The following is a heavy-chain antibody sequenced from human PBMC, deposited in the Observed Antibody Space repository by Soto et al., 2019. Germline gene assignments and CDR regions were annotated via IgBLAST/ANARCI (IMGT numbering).Heavy chain of an antibody. Sequence: GGSLRLSCAASGFTFSSYGMHWVRQAPGKGLEWVAVIWYDGSNKYYADSVKGRFTISRDNSKNTLYLQMNSLRAEDTAVYYCARGFYGSGIGYYYYMDVWGKGTTVTVSS. D-gene: IGHD3-10*01. CDR1: GFTFSSYG. J-gene: IGHJ6*03. V-gene: IGHV3-33*01. CDR3: ARGFYGSGIGYYYYMDV. CDR2: IWYDGSNK.